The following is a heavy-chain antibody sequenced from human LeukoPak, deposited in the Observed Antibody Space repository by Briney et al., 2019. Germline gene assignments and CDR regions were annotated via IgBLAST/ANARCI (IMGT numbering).Heavy chain of an antibody. CDR3: ARLRLEYCSGGSCYRAFDY. Sequence: ASVKVSCKASGGTFSSYAISWVRQAPGQGLEWMGGIIPIFGTANYAQKFQGRFTITTDESTSTAYMELSSLRSEDTAVYYCARLRLEYCSGGSCYRAFDYWGQGTLVTVSS. CDR1: GGTFSSYA. J-gene: IGHJ4*02. CDR2: IIPIFGTA. V-gene: IGHV1-69*05. D-gene: IGHD2-15*01.